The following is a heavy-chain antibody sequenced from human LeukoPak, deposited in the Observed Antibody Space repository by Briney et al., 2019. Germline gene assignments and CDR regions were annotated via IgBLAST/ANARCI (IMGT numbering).Heavy chain of an antibody. CDR3: ARAPRGYDRGTLDP. Sequence: ASVKVSCKASGYTFTGYYIHWVRQAPGQGLEWMGWINPNSGGTNYAQKFQGRVTMTRDTSISTTYMELSRLRSDDTAVYYCARAPRGYDRGTLDPWGQGTLVTVSS. CDR2: INPNSGGT. J-gene: IGHJ5*02. V-gene: IGHV1-2*02. CDR1: GYTFTGYY. D-gene: IGHD5-18*01.